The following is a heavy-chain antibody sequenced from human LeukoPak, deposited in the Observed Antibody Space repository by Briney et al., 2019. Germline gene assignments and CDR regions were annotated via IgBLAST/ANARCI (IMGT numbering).Heavy chain of an antibody. CDR2: IIPILGIA. Sequence: PEASVKVSCKASGGTFSSYAISWVRQAPGQGLEWMGRIIPILGIANYAQKFQGRVTMTRDTSISTAYMELSRLRSDDTAVYYCARDRQLARNRDDGMDVWGQGTTVTVSS. J-gene: IGHJ6*02. D-gene: IGHD6-13*01. CDR3: ARDRQLARNRDDGMDV. V-gene: IGHV1-69*04. CDR1: GGTFSSYA.